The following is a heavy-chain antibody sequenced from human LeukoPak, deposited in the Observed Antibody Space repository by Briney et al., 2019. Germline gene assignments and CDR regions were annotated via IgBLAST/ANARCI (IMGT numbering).Heavy chain of an antibody. J-gene: IGHJ6*03. D-gene: IGHD6-13*01. CDR3: AKGEGHSSSWDDGYYMDV. Sequence: GGSLRLSCAASGFTFDDYAMHWVRQAPGKGLEWVSGISWNSGSIGYADSVKGRFTISRDNAKNSLYLQMNSLRAEDMALYYCAKGEGHSSSWDDGYYMDVWGKGTTVTVSS. CDR1: GFTFDDYA. V-gene: IGHV3-9*03. CDR2: ISWNSGSI.